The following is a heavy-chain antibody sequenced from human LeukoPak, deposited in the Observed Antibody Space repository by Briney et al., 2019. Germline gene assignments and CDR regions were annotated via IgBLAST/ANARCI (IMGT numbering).Heavy chain of an antibody. V-gene: IGHV1-2*06. J-gene: IGHJ6*04. Sequence: ASVKVSCKASGCTFTGYYMHWVRQAPGQGLEWMGRINPNSGGANYAQKFQGRVTMTRATAISTAYMELNMLRSYEPAVYYCARDFCGGDCYSRSTYMDVWGKGTTVTVSS. D-gene: IGHD2-21*02. CDR2: INPNSGGA. CDR1: GCTFTGYY. CDR3: ARDFCGGDCYSRSTYMDV.